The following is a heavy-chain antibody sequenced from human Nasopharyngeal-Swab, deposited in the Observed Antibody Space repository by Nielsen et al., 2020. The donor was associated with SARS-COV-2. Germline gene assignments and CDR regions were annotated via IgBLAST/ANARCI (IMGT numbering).Heavy chain of an antibody. CDR3: ARDIYYDSKTPGY. Sequence: GESLKIPCAASGFTFSSYSMNWVRQAPGKGLEWVSYISSSSSTIYYADSVKGRFTISRGNSKNTLYLQMNSLRAEDTAVYYCARDIYYDSKTPGYWGQGTLVTVSS. V-gene: IGHV3-48*01. D-gene: IGHD3-22*01. CDR1: GFTFSSYS. J-gene: IGHJ4*02. CDR2: ISSSSSTI.